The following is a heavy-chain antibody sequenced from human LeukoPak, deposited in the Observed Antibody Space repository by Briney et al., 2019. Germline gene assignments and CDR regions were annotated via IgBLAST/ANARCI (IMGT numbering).Heavy chain of an antibody. Sequence: HPGGSLRLSCVASRFTFSNYWMRWVRQAPGKGLEWVANINQDGSKKRYADSMKGRFTISRDNAKESLYLQLNSLRAEDTAVYYCAKWGPYCVGDYCPALDSWGPGTLVTVSS. CDR1: RFTFSNYW. V-gene: IGHV3-7*01. CDR2: INQDGSKK. J-gene: IGHJ4*02. CDR3: AKWGPYCVGDYCPALDS. D-gene: IGHD2-21*02.